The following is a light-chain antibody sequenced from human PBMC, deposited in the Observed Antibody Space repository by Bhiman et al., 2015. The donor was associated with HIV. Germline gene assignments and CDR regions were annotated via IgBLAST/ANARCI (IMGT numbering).Light chain of an antibody. J-gene: IGLJ1*01. CDR2: QDY. CDR1: KLGDRY. V-gene: IGLV3-1*01. CDR3: QAWAGNTEV. Sequence: SYELTQPPSVSVSPGQTASITCSGDKLGDRYAGWFQLKPGQSPVLVIYQDYKRPSGIPERFSGSNSGNTATLTISGTQAMDEADYYCQAWAGNTEVFGSGTRVTVL.